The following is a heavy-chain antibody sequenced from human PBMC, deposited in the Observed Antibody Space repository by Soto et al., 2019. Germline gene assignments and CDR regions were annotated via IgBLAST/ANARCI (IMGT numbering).Heavy chain of an antibody. V-gene: IGHV4-39*01. Sequence: SETLSLTCTVSGGSISSSSYYWGWIRQPPGKGLEWIGSIYYSGSTYYNPSLKSRVTISVDTSKNQFSLKLSSVTAADTAVYYCARRGITMVRGFDYWGQGTLVTVSS. CDR3: ARRGITMVRGFDY. J-gene: IGHJ4*02. D-gene: IGHD3-10*01. CDR2: IYYSGST. CDR1: GGSISSSSYY.